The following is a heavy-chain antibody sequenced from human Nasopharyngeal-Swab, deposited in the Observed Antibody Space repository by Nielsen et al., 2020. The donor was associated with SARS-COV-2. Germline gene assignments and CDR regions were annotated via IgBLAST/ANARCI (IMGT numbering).Heavy chain of an antibody. J-gene: IGHJ4*02. V-gene: IGHV3-11*04. D-gene: IGHD3-22*01. CDR2: ISSGGTPK. CDR3: ARRAYYYDSRGFYEDY. CDR1: GFSFRAYY. Sequence: GGSLRLSCAASGFSFRAYYMSWLRQAPGKGLEWISYISSGGTPKYYADSVKGRFAISRDNARRSLFLQMNSLRAEDTALYYCARRAYYYDSRGFYEDYWGQGTLVTVSS.